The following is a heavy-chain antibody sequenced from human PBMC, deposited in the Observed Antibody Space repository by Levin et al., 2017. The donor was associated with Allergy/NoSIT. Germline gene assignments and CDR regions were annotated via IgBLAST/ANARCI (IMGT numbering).Heavy chain of an antibody. D-gene: IGHD3-22*01. CDR1: GFTFGSYA. V-gene: IGHV3-23*01. J-gene: IGHJ6*02. Sequence: GGSLRLSCAASGFTFGSYAMSWVRQAPGKGLEWVSGISGSAGRTYFADSVKGRFTISRDNSRNTLYLQMNSLRAEDTAIYYCGKDKDESSINKATYGMDVWGQGTTVTVSS. CDR3: GKDKDESSINKATYGMDV. CDR2: ISGSAGRT.